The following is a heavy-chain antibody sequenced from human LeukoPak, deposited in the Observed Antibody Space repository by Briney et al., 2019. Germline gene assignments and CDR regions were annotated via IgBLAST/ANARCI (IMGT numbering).Heavy chain of an antibody. CDR3: AKDLSSGSRRAY. CDR1: GFTFSSYS. D-gene: IGHD6-19*01. V-gene: IGHV3-48*01. Sequence: GGSLRLSCAASGFTFSSYSMNWVRQAPGKGLEWVSYISSSSSTIYYADSVKGRFTISRDNSKNTLYLQMNSLRAEDTGVYYCAKDLSSGSRRAYWGQGTLVTVSS. J-gene: IGHJ4*02. CDR2: ISSSSSTI.